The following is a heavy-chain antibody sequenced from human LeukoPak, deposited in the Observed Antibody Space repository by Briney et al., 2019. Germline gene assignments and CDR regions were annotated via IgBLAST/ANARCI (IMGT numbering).Heavy chain of an antibody. CDR3: ARDYYDSSGYYFSWFDP. CDR1: GGSISSYY. D-gene: IGHD3-22*01. J-gene: IGHJ5*02. V-gene: IGHV4-59*01. CDR2: IYYSGST. Sequence: SETLSLTCTVSGGSISSYYWSWIRQPPGKGLEWIGYIYYSGSTNYNPSLKSRVTISVDTSKNQFSPKLSSVTAADTAVYYCARDYYDSSGYYFSWFDPWGQGTLVTVSS.